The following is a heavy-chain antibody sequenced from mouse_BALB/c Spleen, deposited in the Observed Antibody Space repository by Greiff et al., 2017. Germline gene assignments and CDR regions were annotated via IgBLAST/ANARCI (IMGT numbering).Heavy chain of an antibody. CDR1: GYTFTSYW. CDR3: TKTARAPYYFDY. Sequence: VQLQQSGTVLARPGASVKMSCKASGYTFTSYWMHWVKQRPGQGLEWIGAIYPGNSDTSYNQKFKGKAKLTAVTSTSTAYMELSSLTNEDSAVYYCTKTARAPYYFDYWGQGTTLTVSS. J-gene: IGHJ2*01. V-gene: IGHV1-5*01. D-gene: IGHD3-1*01. CDR2: IYPGNSDT.